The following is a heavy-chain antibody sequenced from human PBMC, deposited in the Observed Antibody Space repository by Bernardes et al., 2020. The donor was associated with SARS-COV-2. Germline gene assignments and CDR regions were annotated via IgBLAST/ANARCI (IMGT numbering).Heavy chain of an antibody. CDR3: ARAPVVIQWPLYYYYGMDV. J-gene: IGHJ6*02. V-gene: IGHV4-59*01. CDR1: GGSISSYY. CDR2: IYYSGST. Sequence: SEPLSLTCTVSGGSISSYYWSWIRKPPGKGLEWIEYIYYSGSTNYNPSLKSRVTISVDTSKNQFSLKLSSVTAADTAVYYCARAPVVIQWPLYYYYGMDVWGQGTTVTVSS. D-gene: IGHD2-15*01.